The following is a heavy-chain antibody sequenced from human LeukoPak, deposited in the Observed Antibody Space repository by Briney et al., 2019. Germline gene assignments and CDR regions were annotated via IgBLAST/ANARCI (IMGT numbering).Heavy chain of an antibody. J-gene: IGHJ4*02. D-gene: IGHD3-16*02. CDR3: ARGYRY. CDR1: GGSFSGYY. CDR2: INHSGST. Sequence: SETLSLTCAVYGGSFSGYYWSWIRQPPGKGLEWIGEINHSGSTNYNPSPKSRATISVDTSKNQFSLKLSSVTAADTAVYYCARGYRYWGQGTLVTVSS. V-gene: IGHV4-34*01.